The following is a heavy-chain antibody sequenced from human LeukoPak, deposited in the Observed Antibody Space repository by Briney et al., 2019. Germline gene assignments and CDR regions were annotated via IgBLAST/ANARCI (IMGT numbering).Heavy chain of an antibody. J-gene: IGHJ6*02. CDR1: GYTFTSYA. D-gene: IGHD5-18*01. Sequence: ASVKVSCKASGYTFTSYAMHWVRQAPGQRLEWMGWINAGNGNTKYSQKFQGRVTITRDTSASTAYMELSSLRSEDTAVYYCARDIQLWSMVYYYGMDVWGQGTTVTVSS. V-gene: IGHV1-3*01. CDR2: INAGNGNT. CDR3: ARDIQLWSMVYYYGMDV.